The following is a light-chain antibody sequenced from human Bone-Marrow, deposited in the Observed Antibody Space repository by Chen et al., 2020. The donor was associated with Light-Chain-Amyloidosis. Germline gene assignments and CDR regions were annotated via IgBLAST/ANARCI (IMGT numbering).Light chain of an antibody. CDR2: DDS. CDR3: QVWDRSSDRPV. CDR1: NIGSTS. Sequence: SSVLPQPSSVSVAPGHTAPIACGGNNIGSTSVHCYQQTPGQAPLLVVYDDSDRPSGIPERLSGTKSGNTATMTISRVEAGEEADYYCQVWDRSSDRPVFGGGTKLTVL. V-gene: IGLV3-21*02. J-gene: IGLJ3*02.